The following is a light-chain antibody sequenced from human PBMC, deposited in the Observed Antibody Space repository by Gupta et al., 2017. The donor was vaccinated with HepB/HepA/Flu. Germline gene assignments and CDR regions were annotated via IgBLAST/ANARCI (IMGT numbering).Light chain of an antibody. CDR3: QTWGTGYRV. J-gene: IGLJ3*02. CDR1: SGHSAYT. V-gene: IGLV4-69*01. Sequence: QVVLTQSPSASASLGASVKLTCTLSSGHSAYTIAWQQQQPEKGPRYLMKLNSDGSHNRGDGIPDRFSGSSSGAERYLTISSLQSEDEADYYCQTWGTGYRVFGGGTKLTVL. CDR2: LNSDGSH.